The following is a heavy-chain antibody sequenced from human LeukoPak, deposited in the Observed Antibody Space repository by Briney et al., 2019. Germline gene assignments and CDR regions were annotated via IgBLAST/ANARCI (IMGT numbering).Heavy chain of an antibody. Sequence: ASVKVSCKASGYTFTSYTIHWVRQAPGQSLAWMGWISVGKGDSKCSQEFQGRITLTRDTSATTAYLEVSSLRPEDMAVYYCARERGIRDAFDFWGQGTMVTVSS. D-gene: IGHD1-14*01. V-gene: IGHV1-3*03. CDR3: ARERGIRDAFDF. CDR1: GYTFTSYT. J-gene: IGHJ3*01. CDR2: ISVGKGDS.